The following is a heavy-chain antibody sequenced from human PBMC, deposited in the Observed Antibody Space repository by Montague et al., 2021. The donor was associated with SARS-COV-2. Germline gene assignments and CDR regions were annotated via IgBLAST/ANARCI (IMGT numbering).Heavy chain of an antibody. D-gene: IGHD2-2*01. J-gene: IGHJ3*02. CDR2: IYNTGRT. CDR3: ATEMPAYDVFDI. CDR1: GGSVTSGDYY. V-gene: IGHV4-61*08. Sequence: SETLSLTCTVSGGSVTSGDYYWTWIRQPPGKGLEWIGYIYNTGRTNYNPSLKSRVTISMDTSKNQFSLKVDSVSAADTAVYYCATEMPAYDVFDIWGQGTTVTGSS.